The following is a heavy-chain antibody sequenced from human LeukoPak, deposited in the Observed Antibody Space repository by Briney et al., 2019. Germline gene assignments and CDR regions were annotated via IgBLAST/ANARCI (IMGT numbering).Heavy chain of an antibody. CDR2: ISSSSSYI. J-gene: IGHJ4*02. CDR1: GFTFSSYS. CDR3: ARDWDGSGSYFDY. V-gene: IGHV3-21*01. D-gene: IGHD1-26*01. Sequence: GGSLRLSCAASGFTFSSYSMNWVRQAPGEGLEWVSSISSSSSYIYYADSVKGRFTISRDNAKNSLYLQMNSLRAEDTAVYYCARDWDGSGSYFDYWGQGTLVTVSS.